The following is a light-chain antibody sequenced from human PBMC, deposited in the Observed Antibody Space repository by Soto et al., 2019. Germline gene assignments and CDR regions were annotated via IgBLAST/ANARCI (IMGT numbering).Light chain of an antibody. CDR2: SNN. Sequence: QSVLTQPPSASGTPGQRFTISCSGISSNIGSNTVNWYQQFPGTAPKLLIYSNNRRPSGVPDRFSGSKSGTSASLAISGLQSEDEADYYCAAWDDSLNGPLFGGGTKLTVL. CDR3: AAWDDSLNGPL. V-gene: IGLV1-44*01. CDR1: SSNIGSNT. J-gene: IGLJ2*01.